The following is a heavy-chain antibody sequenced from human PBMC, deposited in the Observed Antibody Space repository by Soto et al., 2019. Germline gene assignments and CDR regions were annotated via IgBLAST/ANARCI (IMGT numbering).Heavy chain of an antibody. CDR1: GYSFTSLD. CDR3: ARGVSAGVDY. Sequence: QVQLVQSGAEVREPGASVKVSCKASGYSFTSLDINWVRQTAGQGLEWMGWMQPSTGRTGYAQEFQGRVTMTRDTSINTAYMELTTLTSDDTAFYYCARGVSAGVDYWGQGTLGSVSS. D-gene: IGHD1-26*01. V-gene: IGHV1-8*01. J-gene: IGHJ4*02. CDR2: MQPSTGRT.